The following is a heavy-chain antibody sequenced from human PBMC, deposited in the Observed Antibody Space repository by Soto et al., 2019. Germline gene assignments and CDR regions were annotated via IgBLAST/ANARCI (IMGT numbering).Heavy chain of an antibody. V-gene: IGHV4-59*01. CDR2: IYYSGST. J-gene: IGHJ3*02. CDR3: AREEAYQLPRDHAFYI. Sequence: QVQLQESGPGLVKPSETLSLNCTVSGRSISSYYWSWIRQPPGKELECIGYIYYSGSTNYNPSLKSRVTIPVDTYKHHVSLKLSSVNAADTAVYHCAREEAYQLPRDHAFYIWGQGTMVTGSS. CDR1: GRSISSYY. D-gene: IGHD2-2*01.